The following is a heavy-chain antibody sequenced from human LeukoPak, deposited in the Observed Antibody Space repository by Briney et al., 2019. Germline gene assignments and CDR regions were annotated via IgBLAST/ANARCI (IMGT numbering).Heavy chain of an antibody. CDR2: IYTSGST. D-gene: IGHD5-24*01. V-gene: IGHV4-61*02. Sequence: PSETLSLTCTVSGGSISSGSYYWSWIRQPAGKGLEWIGRIYTSGSTNYNPSLKGRVTISVDTSKNQFSLKLSSVTAADTAVYYCARAPSQRWLQLGFDYWGQGTLVTVSS. CDR3: ARAPSQRWLQLGFDY. J-gene: IGHJ4*02. CDR1: GGSISSGSYY.